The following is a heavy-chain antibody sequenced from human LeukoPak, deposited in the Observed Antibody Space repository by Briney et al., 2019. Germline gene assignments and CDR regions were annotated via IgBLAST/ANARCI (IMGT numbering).Heavy chain of an antibody. CDR1: GYSISSGYY. CDR3: ARGFYYIDV. V-gene: IGHV4-38-2*02. J-gene: IGHJ6*03. CDR2: IYHSGST. Sequence: SETLSPTCTVSGYSISSGYYWGWIRQPPGKGLEWIGSIYHSGSTYYNPSLKSRVTISVDTSKNQFSLKLSSVTAADTAVYYCARGFYYIDVWGKGTTVTVSS.